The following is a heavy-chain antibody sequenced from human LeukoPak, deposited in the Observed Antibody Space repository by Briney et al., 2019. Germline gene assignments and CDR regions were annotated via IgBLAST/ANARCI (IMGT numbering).Heavy chain of an antibody. J-gene: IGHJ4*02. D-gene: IGHD6-19*01. CDR1: GFTFSSYA. CDR3: AKDHSSGWPYCFPY. Sequence: GGSLGLSCAASGFTFSSYAMSWVRQAPGKGLEWVSAISASGGSTYYADSVRGRFTISRDNSKNTLFLQMNSLRAEDTAVYYCAKDHSSGWPYCFPYWGQGTLVTVSS. V-gene: IGHV3-23*01. CDR2: ISASGGST.